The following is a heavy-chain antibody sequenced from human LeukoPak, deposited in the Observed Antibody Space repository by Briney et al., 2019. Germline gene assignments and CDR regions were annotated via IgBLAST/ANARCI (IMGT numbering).Heavy chain of an antibody. Sequence: GGSLRLSSAASGFTFSSYGMHWVRQAPGKGLEWVAFIRYDGSNKYYADSVKGRFTISRDNSKNTLYLQMNSLRAEDTAVYYCAKATDSSSWYMVSYYYYGMDVWGQGTTVTVSS. CDR3: AKATDSSSWYMVSYYYYGMDV. CDR2: IRYDGSNK. V-gene: IGHV3-30*02. CDR1: GFTFSSYG. J-gene: IGHJ6*02. D-gene: IGHD6-13*01.